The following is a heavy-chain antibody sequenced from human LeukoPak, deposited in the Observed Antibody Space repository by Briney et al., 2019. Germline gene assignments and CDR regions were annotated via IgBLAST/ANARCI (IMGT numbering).Heavy chain of an antibody. D-gene: IGHD2-2*01. V-gene: IGHV3-21*05. Sequence: GGSLRLSCAASGLTFSPYAMTWVGQAPGKALEWVSYINDDSSDIHYAGSVRGRFTISRDDARKTLYLQLSSLRVEDTAVYYCARDTFQPGLIDSWGQGTLVTVSS. CDR1: GLTFSPYA. J-gene: IGHJ4*02. CDR2: INDDSSDI. CDR3: ARDTFQPGLIDS.